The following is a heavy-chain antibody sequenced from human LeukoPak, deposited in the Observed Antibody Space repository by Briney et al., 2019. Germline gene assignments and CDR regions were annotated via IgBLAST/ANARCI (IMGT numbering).Heavy chain of an antibody. J-gene: IGHJ4*02. V-gene: IGHV3-21*01. Sequence: GGSLRLSCAAPGFTFRDYSMNWVRQAPGKGLEWVSYISTSGNYIYYADSVKGRFTISRDNAKNPLYLQMHSLRAEDTALYYCARGAYNSGGTHENWGQGTLVTVSS. CDR2: ISTSGNYI. CDR1: GFTFRDYS. CDR3: ARGAYNSGGTHEN. D-gene: IGHD3-22*01.